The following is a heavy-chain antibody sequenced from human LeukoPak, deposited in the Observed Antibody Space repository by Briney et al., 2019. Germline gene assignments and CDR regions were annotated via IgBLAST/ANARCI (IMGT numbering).Heavy chain of an antibody. CDR1: GGSFSGYY. J-gene: IGHJ4*02. V-gene: IGHV4-34*01. CDR2: INHSGST. Sequence: SSETLSLTCAVYGGSFSGYYWSWIRQPPGKGLEWIGEINHSGSTNYNPSLKSRVTISVDTSKNQFSLKLSSVTAADTAVYYCARGRTTVTDYWGQGTLVTVSS. D-gene: IGHD4-17*01. CDR3: ARGRTTVTDY.